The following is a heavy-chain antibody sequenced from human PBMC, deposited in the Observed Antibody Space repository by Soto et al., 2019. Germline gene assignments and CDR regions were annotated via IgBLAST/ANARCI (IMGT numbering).Heavy chain of an antibody. CDR2: IIPIFGTA. CDR3: ARSHDYGDSEAYYYGMDV. D-gene: IGHD4-17*01. Sequence: QVQLVQSGAEVKRPGSSVKVSCKASGGTFSSYAISWVRQAPGQGLEWMGGIIPIFGTANYAQKFQGRVTITADESTSTAYMELRSLRSEDTAVYYCARSHDYGDSEAYYYGMDVWGQGTTVTVSS. V-gene: IGHV1-69*01. CDR1: GGTFSSYA. J-gene: IGHJ6*02.